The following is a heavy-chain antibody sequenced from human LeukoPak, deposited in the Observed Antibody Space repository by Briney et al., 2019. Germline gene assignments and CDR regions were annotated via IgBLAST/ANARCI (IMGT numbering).Heavy chain of an antibody. CDR1: GFTFSSYS. D-gene: IGHD3-22*01. CDR3: ASYDSSGYLRAFDI. Sequence: PGGSLRLSCAASGFTFSSYSMNWVRQAPGKGLEWVSSISSSSSYIYYADSVKGRFTISRDNAKNSLYLQMNSLRAEDTAVYYCASYDSSGYLRAFDIWGQGTMVTVSS. J-gene: IGHJ3*02. CDR2: ISSSSSYI. V-gene: IGHV3-21*04.